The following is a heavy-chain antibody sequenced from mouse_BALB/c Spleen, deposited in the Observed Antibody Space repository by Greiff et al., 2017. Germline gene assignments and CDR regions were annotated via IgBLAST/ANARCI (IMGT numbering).Heavy chain of an antibody. D-gene: IGHD1-1*01. CDR1: GYTFTSYY. J-gene: IGHJ2*01. CDR2: INPSNGGT. CDR3: TRYRPLWDYFDY. Sequence: QVHVKQSGAELVKPGASVKLSCKASGYTFTSYYMYWVKQRPGQGLEWIGEINPSNGGTNFNEKFKSKATLTVDKSSSTAYMQLSSLTSEDSAVYYCTRYRPLWDYFDYWGQGTTLTVSS. V-gene: IGHV1S81*02.